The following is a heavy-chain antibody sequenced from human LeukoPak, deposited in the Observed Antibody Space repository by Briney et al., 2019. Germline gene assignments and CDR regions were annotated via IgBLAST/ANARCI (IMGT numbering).Heavy chain of an antibody. CDR3: AVFLEWQGATYYGMDV. V-gene: IGHV3-48*02. D-gene: IGHD3-3*01. J-gene: IGHJ6*02. CDR2: ISRSSRAI. CDR1: GFTFSSYS. Sequence: GVSLRLSCAASGFTFSSYSMNWVRQAPGKGLEWVSYISRSSRAIYYADSVRGRFTISRDNAKNSLYLQMNSLRDEDTAVYYCAVFLEWQGATYYGMDVWGQGTTVTVSS.